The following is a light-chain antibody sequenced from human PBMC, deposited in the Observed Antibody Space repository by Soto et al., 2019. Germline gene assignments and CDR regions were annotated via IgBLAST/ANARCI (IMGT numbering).Light chain of an antibody. J-gene: IGKJ5*01. CDR3: QQRRSWQVT. Sequence: DIQMTQSPSTLSGSVGGRVTITCRASQTISSWLAWYQQRPGKPPSVLIYKASTLKYGVPSRFSGSGSGTEFTLTISSLEPEDFAVYYCQQRRSWQVTFGQGTRLEIK. V-gene: IGKV1-5*03. CDR1: QTISSW. CDR2: KAS.